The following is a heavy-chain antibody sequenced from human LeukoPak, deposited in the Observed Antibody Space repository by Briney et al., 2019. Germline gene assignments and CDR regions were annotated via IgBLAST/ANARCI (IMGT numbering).Heavy chain of an antibody. CDR1: GGFLTGYY. Sequence: SETLSLTCAVSGGFLTGYYWSWLRQTPGKGLEWLGEINPIGASRYNLSLKSRLTISPQTSASNICLRLISVTAADTAVYYCGCTIFGVVFDAFDIWGQGTMVNVSS. J-gene: IGHJ3*02. D-gene: IGHD3-3*01. CDR3: GCTIFGVVFDAFDI. V-gene: IGHV4-34*01. CDR2: INPIGAS.